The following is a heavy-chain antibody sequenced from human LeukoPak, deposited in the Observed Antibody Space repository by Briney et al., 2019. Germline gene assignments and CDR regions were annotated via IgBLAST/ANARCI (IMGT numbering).Heavy chain of an antibody. CDR1: GYTFTSYG. D-gene: IGHD3-10*02. Sequence: GASVKVSCKASGYTFTSYGISWVRQAPGQGLEWMGWISAYNGNTNYAQKLQGRVTMTTDTSTSTAYMELRSLRSDDTAAYYCARVTTFVVGVFFDPYYFDYWGQGTLVTVSS. CDR3: ARVTTFVVGVFFDPYYFDY. CDR2: ISAYNGNT. J-gene: IGHJ4*02. V-gene: IGHV1-18*01.